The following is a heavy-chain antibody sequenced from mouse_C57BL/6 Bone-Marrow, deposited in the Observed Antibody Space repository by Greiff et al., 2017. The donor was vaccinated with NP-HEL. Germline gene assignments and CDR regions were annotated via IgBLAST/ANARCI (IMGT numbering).Heavy chain of an antibody. CDR1: GFTFSSYG. D-gene: IGHD4-1*01. CDR3: ARQGNWAWFAY. CDR2: ISSGGSYT. J-gene: IGHJ3*01. V-gene: IGHV5-6*01. Sequence: EVKVVESGGDLVKPGGSLKLSCAASGFTFSSYGMSWVRQTPDKRLEWVATISSGGSYTSYPDSVKGRFTFSRANAKNTLYLQMSSLKAEDTAMYYCARQGNWAWFAYWGQGTLVTVSA.